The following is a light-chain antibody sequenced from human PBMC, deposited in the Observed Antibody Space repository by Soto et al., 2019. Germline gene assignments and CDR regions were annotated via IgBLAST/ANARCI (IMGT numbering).Light chain of an antibody. J-gene: IGKJ1*01. CDR2: DAS. Sequence: EIVMTQSPATVSVSPGERATLSCRASQSVSDKLAWYQQKPGQAPRLLIYDASNRATGIPARFSGSGSGTDFTLTISSLQPDDFATYYCQHYNSYSEAFGQGTKV. CDR1: QSVSDK. CDR3: QHYNSYSEA. V-gene: IGKV3D-15*01.